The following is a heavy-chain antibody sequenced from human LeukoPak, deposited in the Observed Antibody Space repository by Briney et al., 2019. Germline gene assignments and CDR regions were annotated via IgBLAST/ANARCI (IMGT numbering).Heavy chain of an antibody. J-gene: IGHJ4*02. D-gene: IGHD2-2*02. V-gene: IGHV3-9*01. CDR3: AKVDYTHEPPHF. CDR1: GFTFDDYA. CDR2: ISWNSGSI. Sequence: PGGSLRLSCAASGFTFDDYAMHWVRQTPGKGLEWVSGISWNSGSIGYADSVKGRFTISRDNAKNSLYLQMNSLRAEDTAVYYCAKVDYTHEPPHFWGQGTLVTVSS.